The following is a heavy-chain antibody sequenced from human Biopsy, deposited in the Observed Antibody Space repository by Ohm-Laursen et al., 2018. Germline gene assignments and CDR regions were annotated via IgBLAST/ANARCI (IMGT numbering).Heavy chain of an antibody. Sequence: SLRLSCAASGFTFGHYAMHWVRQAPGRGLEWISLIWYDGTNEDYADSVKGRFTISRGNSKNTLYLQINTLTLEDTAFYYCARGLSSGWYGYFDVWGRGTLVTVSS. J-gene: IGHJ2*01. CDR3: ARGLSSGWYGYFDV. D-gene: IGHD6-19*01. CDR1: GFTFGHYA. CDR2: IWYDGTNE. V-gene: IGHV3-33*04.